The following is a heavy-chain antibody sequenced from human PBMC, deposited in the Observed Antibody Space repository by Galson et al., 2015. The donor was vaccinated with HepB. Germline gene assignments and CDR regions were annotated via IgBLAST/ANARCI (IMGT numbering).Heavy chain of an antibody. Sequence: SLRLSCAASGFTFSNHAMGWVRQAPGKGLEWVSIISSSGDTTYYADSVRGRFTISRDNSKNTLYLQMNNMRAEGTAVYYCVKSGLSGPIPAAIDYWGQGTLVTVSS. CDR2: ISSSGDTT. CDR3: VKSGLSGPIPAAIDY. V-gene: IGHV3-23*01. J-gene: IGHJ4*02. D-gene: IGHD2-2*01. CDR1: GFTFSNHA.